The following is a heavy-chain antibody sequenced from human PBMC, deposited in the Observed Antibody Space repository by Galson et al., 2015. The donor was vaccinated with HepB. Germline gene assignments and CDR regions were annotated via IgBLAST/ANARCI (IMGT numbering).Heavy chain of an antibody. Sequence: TLSLTCAVYGGSFSGYYWSWIRQPPGKGLEWIGEINHSGSTNYNPSLKSRVTISVDTSKNQFSLKLSSVTAADTAVYYCARGGPSYGAKVGFDYWGQGTLVTVSS. CDR2: INHSGST. CDR1: GGSFSGYY. CDR3: ARGGPSYGAKVGFDY. D-gene: IGHD4-17*01. J-gene: IGHJ4*02. V-gene: IGHV4-34*01.